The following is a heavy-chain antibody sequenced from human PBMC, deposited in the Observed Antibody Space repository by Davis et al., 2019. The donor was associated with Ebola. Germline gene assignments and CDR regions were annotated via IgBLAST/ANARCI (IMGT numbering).Heavy chain of an antibody. CDR3: AGRKNYYDSSGYWGLEYFQH. Sequence: SVKVSCKASGGTFSSYAISWVRQAPGQGLEWMGGIIPIFGTANYAQKFQGRVTITADKSTSTAYMELSSLRSEDTAVYYCAGRKNYYDSSGYWGLEYFQHWGQGTLVTVSS. D-gene: IGHD3-22*01. CDR2: IIPIFGTA. CDR1: GGTFSSYA. V-gene: IGHV1-69*06. J-gene: IGHJ1*01.